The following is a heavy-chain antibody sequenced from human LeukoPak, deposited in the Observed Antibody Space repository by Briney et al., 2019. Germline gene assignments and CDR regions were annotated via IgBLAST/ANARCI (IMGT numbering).Heavy chain of an antibody. CDR2: IYYSGST. D-gene: IGHD4-17*01. V-gene: IGHV4-30-4*08. CDR1: GGSISSDDYY. J-gene: IGHJ3*02. Sequence: SQTLSLTCTVSGGSISSDDYYWSWIRQPPGQGLEWIGYIYYSGSTYYNPSLKSRVTISVDTSNNQFSLKLTSVTAADTAIYYCARDTYADDARAFGIWGQGTMVTVAS. CDR3: ARDTYADDARAFGI.